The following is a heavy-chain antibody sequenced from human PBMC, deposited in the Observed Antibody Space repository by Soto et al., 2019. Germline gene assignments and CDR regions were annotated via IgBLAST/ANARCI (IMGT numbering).Heavy chain of an antibody. D-gene: IGHD6-6*01. CDR2: ISYSGST. CDR3: ARGSPVPHY. CDR1: GGSISSGEYY. Sequence: SETLSLTCTVSGGSISSGEYYWTWIRQPPGKGLEWIGYISYSGSTHYSPSLKSRVSITVDRSKNQFSLKLSSVTAADTAVYYCARGSPVPHYLGQGTLLTISS. J-gene: IGHJ4*02. V-gene: IGHV4-30-4*01.